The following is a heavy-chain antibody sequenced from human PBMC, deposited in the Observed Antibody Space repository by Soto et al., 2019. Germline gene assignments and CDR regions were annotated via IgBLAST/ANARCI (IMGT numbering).Heavy chain of an antibody. CDR2: ISYDGGLQ. CDR3: ASDRGYGHAAVPYS. Sequence: QAHLVESGGGVVQPGRSLRLSCAASGFTFTSYGMHWVRQAPGTRLEWVAVISYDGGLQHYADSVKGRFTISRDNAKNMVLRQMNSLSAEVTAVYYCASDRGYGHAAVPYSWGQGTLVSVSS. D-gene: IGHD2-15*01. J-gene: IGHJ4*02. CDR1: GFTFTSYG. V-gene: IGHV3-30*03.